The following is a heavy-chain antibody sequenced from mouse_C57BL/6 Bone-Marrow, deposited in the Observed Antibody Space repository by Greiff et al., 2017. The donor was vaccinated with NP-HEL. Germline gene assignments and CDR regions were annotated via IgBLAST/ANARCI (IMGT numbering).Heavy chain of an antibody. CDR2: IRSKSNNYAT. CDR3: VGAGVTTYFDV. J-gene: IGHJ1*03. CDR1: GFSFNTYA. Sequence: DVKLVESGGGLVQPKGSLKLSCAASGFSFNTYAMNWVRQAPGKGLEWVARIRSKSNNYATYYADSVKDRFTISRDDSESMLYLQMNNLKTEDTAMYYCVGAGVTTYFDVWGTGTTVTVSS. D-gene: IGHD2-2*01. V-gene: IGHV10-1*01.